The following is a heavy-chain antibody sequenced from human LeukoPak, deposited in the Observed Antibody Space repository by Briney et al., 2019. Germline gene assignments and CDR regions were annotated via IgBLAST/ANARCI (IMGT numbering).Heavy chain of an antibody. CDR2: IYSGGDT. V-gene: IGHV3-53*01. CDR3: ARDRRDGYTYYFDY. Sequence: GGSLRLSCAASGFTVSSNYMGWVRQAPGKGLEWVSVIYSGGDTYYADSVKGRFTISRDNSKNTLYLQMSSLRAEDTAVYYCARDRRDGYTYYFDYWGQGTLVTVSS. CDR1: GFTVSSNY. D-gene: IGHD5-24*01. J-gene: IGHJ4*02.